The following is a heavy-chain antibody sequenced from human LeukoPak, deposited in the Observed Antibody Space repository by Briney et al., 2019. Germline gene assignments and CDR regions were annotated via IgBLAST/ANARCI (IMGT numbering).Heavy chain of an antibody. CDR3: AKNVRDTGTFDY. J-gene: IGHJ4*02. CDR1: GYTFTTCD. CDR2: MNPNSANT. V-gene: IGHV1-8*01. Sequence: ASVRVSCKASGYTFTTCDINWVRQATGQGLEWMGWMNPNSANTGYAQKFQGRVTMTRNTSISTAYMELNSLTSEDTAVYYCAKNVRDTGTFDYWGQGTLVTVSS. D-gene: IGHD5-18*01.